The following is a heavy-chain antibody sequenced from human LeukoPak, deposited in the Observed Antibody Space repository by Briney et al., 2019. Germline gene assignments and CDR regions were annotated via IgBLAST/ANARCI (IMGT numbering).Heavy chain of an antibody. J-gene: IGHJ3*02. CDR2: IYSGGST. D-gene: IGHD4-17*01. V-gene: IGHV3-53*01. Sequence: PGGSLRLSCTASGFTFNNAWMSWVRQAPGKGLEWVSVIYSGGSTYYADSVKGRFTISRDNSKNTLYLQMNSLRAEDTAVYYCARSGDFDAFDIWGQGTMVTVSS. CDR1: GFTFNNAW. CDR3: ARSGDFDAFDI.